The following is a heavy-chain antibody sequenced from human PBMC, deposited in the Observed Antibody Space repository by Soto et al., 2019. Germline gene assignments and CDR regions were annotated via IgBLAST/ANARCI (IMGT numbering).Heavy chain of an antibody. Sequence: SETLSLTCTVSGGSISSGGDYWSWIRQYPGQGLEWIGYIYYSGSTYYNPSLKSRVTISVDTSKNQFSLKLTPVTAADTAVYYCARCLGTHAFDIWGQGTMVTVSS. CDR3: ARCLGTHAFDI. D-gene: IGHD1-1*01. V-gene: IGHV4-31*03. CDR2: IYYSGST. J-gene: IGHJ3*02. CDR1: GGSISSGGDY.